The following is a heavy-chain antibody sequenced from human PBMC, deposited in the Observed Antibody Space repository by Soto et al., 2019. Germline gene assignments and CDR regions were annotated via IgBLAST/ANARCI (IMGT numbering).Heavy chain of an antibody. CDR1: VFNFSYYG. CDR2: ISSGDTDT. Sequence: QVQLVESEGGVVQPGMSLRLSCAASVFNFSYYGLHWVSQAPGKGLEWVAVISSGDTDTYYVDSVKCLFTISRDNSKNKLYLQINSLNTEDTAVYYCAIDGRSSGFSGYYYYAMDVWGQGYRVIVSS. V-gene: IGHV3-30*14. D-gene: IGHD3-10*01. J-gene: IGHJ6*02. CDR3: AIDGRSSGFSGYYYYAMDV.